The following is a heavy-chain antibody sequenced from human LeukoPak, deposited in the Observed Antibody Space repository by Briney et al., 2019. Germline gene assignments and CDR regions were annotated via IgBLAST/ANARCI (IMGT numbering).Heavy chain of an antibody. V-gene: IGHV4-34*01. D-gene: IGHD6-6*01. J-gene: IGHJ4*02. CDR2: INHSGST. Sequence: PSETLSLTCAVYGGSFSGYYWSWIRQPPGKGLEWIGEINHSGSTNYNPSLKSRVTISVDTSKDQFSLKLSSVTAADTAVYYCARGRRGEQLVLDFFDYWGQGTLVTVSS. CDR3: ARGRRGEQLVLDFFDY. CDR1: GGSFSGYY.